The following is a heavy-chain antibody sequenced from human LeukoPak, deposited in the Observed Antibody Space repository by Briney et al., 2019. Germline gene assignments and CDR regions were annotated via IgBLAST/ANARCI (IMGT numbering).Heavy chain of an antibody. CDR2: IYSGGST. J-gene: IGHJ3*02. CDR1: GFTVSSNY. V-gene: IGHV3-53*01. D-gene: IGHD2-15*01. Sequence: GSLRLSCAASGFTVSSNYMSWVRQAPGKGLEWVSVIYSGGSTYYADSVKGPFTISRDNSKNTLYLQMNSLRAEDTAVYYCATSLLPYAFDIWGQGTMVTVSS. CDR3: ATSLLPYAFDI.